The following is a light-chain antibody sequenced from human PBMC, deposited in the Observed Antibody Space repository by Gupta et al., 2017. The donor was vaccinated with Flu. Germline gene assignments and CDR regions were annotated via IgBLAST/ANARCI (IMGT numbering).Light chain of an antibody. CDR3: QQYDSSPWT. CDR1: QSVSSSY. CDR2: GAS. J-gene: IGKJ1*01. Sequence: LSPGERATLSCRASQSVSSSYLAWYQQKPGQAPRLLIYGASSRATGIPDRFSGSGSGTDFTLTISRLEPEDFAAYYCQQYDSSPWTFGQGTKVEIK. V-gene: IGKV3-20*01.